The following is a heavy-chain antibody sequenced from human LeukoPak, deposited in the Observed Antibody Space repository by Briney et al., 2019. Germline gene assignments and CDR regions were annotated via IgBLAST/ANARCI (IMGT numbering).Heavy chain of an antibody. J-gene: IGHJ4*02. Sequence: SETLPLTCAVSGGSISSSNWWSWVRQSPGKGLEWIGEIYHSGTTNYNPSLKSRVTISVDKSKNQFSLKLSSVTAADTAVYYCAVKGAVSGSFDYWGQGTLVTVSS. CDR2: IYHSGTT. CDR3: AVKGAVSGSFDY. CDR1: GGSISSSNW. D-gene: IGHD5-12*01. V-gene: IGHV4-4*02.